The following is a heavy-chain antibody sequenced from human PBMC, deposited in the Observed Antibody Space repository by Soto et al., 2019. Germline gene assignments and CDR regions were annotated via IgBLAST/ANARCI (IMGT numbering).Heavy chain of an antibody. CDR2: IDPSDSYT. Sequence: PGESLKISCKGSGYSFASYWINWVRQMPGKGLEWMGRIDPSDSYTNYSPSFQGHVTISADKSISTAYLLWSSLKASDTAMYFCARSPYDSNGYYYDYWGQGTLVTVSS. J-gene: IGHJ4*02. V-gene: IGHV5-10-1*01. CDR3: ARSPYDSNGYYYDY. D-gene: IGHD3-22*01. CDR1: GYSFASYW.